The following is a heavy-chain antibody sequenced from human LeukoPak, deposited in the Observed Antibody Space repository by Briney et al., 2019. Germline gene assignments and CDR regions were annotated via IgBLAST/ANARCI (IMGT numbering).Heavy chain of an antibody. CDR3: ARGRGGDYGGNSGHFDY. D-gene: IGHD4-23*01. J-gene: IGHJ4*02. CDR1: GFIFSDHY. V-gene: IGHV3-33*08. Sequence: GGSLRLSCVVSGFIFSDHYMHWVRQAPGKGLEWVAVIWYDGSNEYYADSVKGQFTISRDNSKNTLYLQMNSLRAEDTAVYYCARGRGGDYGGNSGHFDYWGQGTLVTVSS. CDR2: IWYDGSNE.